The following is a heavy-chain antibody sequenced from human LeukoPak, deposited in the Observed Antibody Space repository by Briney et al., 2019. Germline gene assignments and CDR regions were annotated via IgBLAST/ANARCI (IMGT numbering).Heavy chain of an antibody. V-gene: IGHV3-48*02. CDR3: ASLPTYSDYLIDI. D-gene: IGHD4-11*01. CDR1: GFTFSSYS. J-gene: IGHJ3*02. Sequence: GGSLRLSCAASGFTFSSYSMNWVRQAPGKGLEWVSYISSSSSTIYYADSVKGRFTISRDNAKNSLYLQMNSLRDEDTAVYYCASLPTYSDYLIDIWGQGTMVTVSS. CDR2: ISSSSSTI.